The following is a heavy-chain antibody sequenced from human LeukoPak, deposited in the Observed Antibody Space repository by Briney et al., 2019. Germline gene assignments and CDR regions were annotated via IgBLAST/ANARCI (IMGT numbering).Heavy chain of an antibody. D-gene: IGHD3-22*01. Sequence: GLSLRLSCAASGFTFSSYAMSWVRRAPGKGLEWVSAISGSGGSTYYADSAKGRFTISRDNSKNTLYLQMNSLRAEDTAVYYCAKDLTMIVVVIKPPDAFDIWGQGTMVTVSS. CDR1: GFTFSSYA. CDR3: AKDLTMIVVVIKPPDAFDI. J-gene: IGHJ3*02. V-gene: IGHV3-23*01. CDR2: ISGSGGST.